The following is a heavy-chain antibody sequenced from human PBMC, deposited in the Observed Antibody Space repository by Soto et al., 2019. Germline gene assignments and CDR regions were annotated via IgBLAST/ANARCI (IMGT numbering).Heavy chain of an antibody. V-gene: IGHV1-18*04. J-gene: IGHJ5*02. CDR3: ARDLFRGYYYDSSGYP. CDR1: GYTFTSYG. D-gene: IGHD3-22*01. CDR2: ISAYNGNT. Sequence: ASVKVSCKASGYTFTSYGISWVRQAPGQGLEWMGWISAYNGNTNYAQKLQGRVTMTTDTSTSTAYMELRGLRSDDTAVYYCARDLFRGYYYDSSGYPWGQGTLVTVSS.